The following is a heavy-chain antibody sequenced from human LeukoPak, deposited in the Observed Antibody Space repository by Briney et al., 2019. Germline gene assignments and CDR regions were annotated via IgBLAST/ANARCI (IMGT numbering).Heavy chain of an antibody. Sequence: GGSLRLSCAASGFTVSSNYVSWVRQAPGKGLEWVSVIYSGGTTYYADSVKGRFTISSDNSENTLYLQMNTLRAEDTAVYYCARDGGYSYGYGFDYWGQGTLVTVSS. J-gene: IGHJ4*02. CDR3: ARDGGYSYGYGFDY. V-gene: IGHV3-53*01. CDR2: IYSGGTT. D-gene: IGHD5-18*01. CDR1: GFTVSSNY.